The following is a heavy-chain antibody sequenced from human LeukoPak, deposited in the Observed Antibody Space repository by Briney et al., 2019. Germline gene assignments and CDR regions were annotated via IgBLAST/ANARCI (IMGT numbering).Heavy chain of an antibody. J-gene: IGHJ4*02. CDR3: AKDFWSGYYPNY. D-gene: IGHD3-3*01. V-gene: IGHV3-23*01. CDR1: GFTFSSYA. Sequence: GGSLRLSCAASGFTFSSYAMSWVRQAPGKGLEWVSGSGSGGSTYYADSAKGRFTISRDNSKNTLYLQTNSLRAEDTAVYYCAKDFWSGYYPNYWGQGTLVTVSS. CDR2: SGSGGST.